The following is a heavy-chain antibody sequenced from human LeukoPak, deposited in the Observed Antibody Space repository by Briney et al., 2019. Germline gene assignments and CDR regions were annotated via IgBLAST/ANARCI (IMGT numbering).Heavy chain of an antibody. V-gene: IGHV3-53*01. J-gene: IGHJ4*02. D-gene: IGHD1-26*01. CDR1: GFTVSSNY. Sequence: TGGSLRLSCAASGFTVSSNYMSWVRQAPGKGLEWVSVIYSGGSTYYADSVKGRFTISRDNSKNTLYLQMNSLRAEDTAVYYCAKPVRGSNRPYYFDYWGQGTLVTVSS. CDR3: AKPVRGSNRPYYFDY. CDR2: IYSGGST.